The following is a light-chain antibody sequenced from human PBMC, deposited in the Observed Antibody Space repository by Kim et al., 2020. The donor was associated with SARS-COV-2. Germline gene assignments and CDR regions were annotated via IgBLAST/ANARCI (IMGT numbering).Light chain of an antibody. J-gene: IGLJ3*02. V-gene: IGLV3-9*01. CDR2: RDS. CDR3: QVWDTSTARV. Sequence: SYELTQPLSVSVALGQTATITCGGDNIGSKNVHWYQQKPGQAPVLVIYRDSNRPSGIPERFSGSNSGNTATLTISRAQAGDEADYYCQVWDTSTARVFGGVTQMIVL. CDR1: NIGSKN.